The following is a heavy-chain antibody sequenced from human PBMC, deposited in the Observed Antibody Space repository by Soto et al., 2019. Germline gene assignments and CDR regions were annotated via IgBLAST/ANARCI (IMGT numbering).Heavy chain of an antibody. CDR2: IGGGGADT. V-gene: IGHV3-23*01. D-gene: IGHD2-8*01. J-gene: IGHJ5*01. Sequence: DVQLLESGGGLVQPGGSLTLSCAASRFTFSDFAMSWVRHATGKGLEWVSAIGGGGADTYYADSVKGRSTISRDNSKNTLYLQMNSLRDEDTAVYYCAKDAVPYNGKWDWFDSWGQGTLVTVSS. CDR3: AKDAVPYNGKWDWFDS. CDR1: RFTFSDFA.